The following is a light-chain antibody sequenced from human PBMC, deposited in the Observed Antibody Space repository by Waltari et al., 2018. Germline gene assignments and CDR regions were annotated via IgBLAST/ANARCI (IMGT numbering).Light chain of an antibody. V-gene: IGLV3-1*01. J-gene: IGLJ3*02. CDR2: QDN. CDR3: QAWDNSAAV. CDR1: KVGDKC. Sequence: SYELPQPPLLSVSPGQTATTACSGAKVGDKCACCSQPKSGQSPVLVLFQDNKRPSGIPERFSGSNSGNTATLTISGIQAMDEADYFCQAWDNSAAVFGGGTRLTVL.